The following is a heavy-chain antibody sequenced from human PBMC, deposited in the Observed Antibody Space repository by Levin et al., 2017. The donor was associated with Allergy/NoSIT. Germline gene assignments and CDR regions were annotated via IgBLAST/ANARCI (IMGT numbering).Heavy chain of an antibody. CDR2: ISYDGSNK. CDR3: AKPLYDSSGFLPQAFDI. D-gene: IGHD3-22*01. Sequence: SCAASGFTFSSYGMHWVRQAPGKGLEWVAVISYDGSNKYYADSVKGRFTISRDNSKNTLYLQMNSLRAEDTAVYYCAKPLYDSSGFLPQAFDIWGQGTMVTVSS. V-gene: IGHV3-30*18. J-gene: IGHJ3*02. CDR1: GFTFSSYG.